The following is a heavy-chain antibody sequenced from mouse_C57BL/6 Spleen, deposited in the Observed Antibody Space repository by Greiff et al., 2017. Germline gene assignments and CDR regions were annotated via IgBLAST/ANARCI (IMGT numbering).Heavy chain of an antibody. V-gene: IGHV2-6-1*01. Sequence: QVQLKQSGPGLVAPSQSLSITCTVSGFSLTSYGVHWVRQPPGKGLEWLVVIWSDGSTTYNAALKSRLSISKDNSKSQVFLKMNSLQTDDTAMYYCARHDGNYHAMDYWGQGTSVTVSS. J-gene: IGHJ4*01. CDR1: GFSLTSYG. D-gene: IGHD1-1*01. CDR2: IWSDGST. CDR3: ARHDGNYHAMDY.